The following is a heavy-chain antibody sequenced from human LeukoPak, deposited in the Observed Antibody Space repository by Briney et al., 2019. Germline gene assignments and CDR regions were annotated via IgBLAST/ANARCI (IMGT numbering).Heavy chain of an antibody. CDR1: GFTFSSYA. J-gene: IGHJ4*02. CDR2: ISGSGGST. D-gene: IGHD3-22*01. CDR3: AKAVQTYYYDSSAPGGY. Sequence: GGSLRLSCAASGFTFSSYATSWVRQAPGKGLEWVSAISGSGGSTYYADSVKGRFTISRDNSKNTLYLQMNSLRAEDTAVYYCAKAVQTYYYDSSAPGGYWGQGTLVTVSS. V-gene: IGHV3-23*01.